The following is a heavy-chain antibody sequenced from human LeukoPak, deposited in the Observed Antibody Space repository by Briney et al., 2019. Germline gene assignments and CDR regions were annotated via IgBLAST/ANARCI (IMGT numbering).Heavy chain of an antibody. CDR1: GGSFSGYY. V-gene: IGHV4-34*01. CDR2: INHSGST. Sequence: SETLSLTCAVYGGSFSGYYWSWIRQPPGKGLEWIGEINHSGSTNYNPSLKSRVTISVDTSKNQFSLKLSSVTAAYTAVYYCARRRTYGSGSSDYWGQGTLVTVSS. CDR3: ARRRTYGSGSSDY. D-gene: IGHD3-10*01. J-gene: IGHJ4*02.